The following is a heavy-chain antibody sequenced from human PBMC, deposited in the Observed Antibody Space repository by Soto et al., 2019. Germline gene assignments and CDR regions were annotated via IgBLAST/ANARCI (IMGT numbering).Heavy chain of an antibody. CDR2: IIPIFGTA. Sequence: SVKVSCKASGGTFSSYAISWVRQAPGQGLEWMGGIIPIFGTANYAQKFQGRVTITADESTSTAYMELSSLRSEDTAVYYCARLSPDYDSSGYDLFDYWGQGTLVTVSS. J-gene: IGHJ4*02. CDR3: ARLSPDYDSSGYDLFDY. D-gene: IGHD3-22*01. CDR1: GGTFSSYA. V-gene: IGHV1-69*13.